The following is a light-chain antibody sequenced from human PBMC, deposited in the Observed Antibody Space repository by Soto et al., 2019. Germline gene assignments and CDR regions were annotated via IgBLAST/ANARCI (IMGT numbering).Light chain of an antibody. CDR1: QSVSRY. Sequence: IVLTQPPATLSMSPGEEAILSCRASQSVSRYLAWYQQRPGQAPRLLIYGPSSRAAGIPERFSGSGSGTDFTLTISRLEPEDFAVYYCQQYGSSPPWTFGQGTKVDI. CDR2: GPS. V-gene: IGKV3-20*01. CDR3: QQYGSSPPWT. J-gene: IGKJ1*01.